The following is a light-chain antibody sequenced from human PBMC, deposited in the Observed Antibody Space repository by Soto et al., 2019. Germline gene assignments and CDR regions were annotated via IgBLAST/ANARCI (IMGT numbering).Light chain of an antibody. J-gene: IGLJ3*02. V-gene: IGLV2-14*01. CDR2: QVT. Sequence: QSALTQSASVSGSPGQSITISCTGTDNDVGGYDFVSWYQQHPGRAPKLLIHQVTIRLSGISSRFSGSKSGNTASLTITGLQPEDEAMYFCCSHFTSIAWVFGGGTKLTVL. CDR3: CSHFTSIAWV. CDR1: DNDVGGYDF.